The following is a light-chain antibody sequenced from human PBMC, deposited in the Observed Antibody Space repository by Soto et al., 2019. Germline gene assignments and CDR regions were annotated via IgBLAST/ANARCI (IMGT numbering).Light chain of an antibody. J-gene: IGKJ5*01. CDR3: QQNRSSDIT. V-gene: IGKV3-20*01. Sequence: EIVLTQSPGTLSVSPGERATLSCRASQSVSSSYLAWYQQKRGKAPRLLIYGASSRATGIPDRFSGSGSGSGFTLAITALEPEDLAVCYCQQNRSSDITFGQGPRLEIK. CDR2: GAS. CDR1: QSVSSSY.